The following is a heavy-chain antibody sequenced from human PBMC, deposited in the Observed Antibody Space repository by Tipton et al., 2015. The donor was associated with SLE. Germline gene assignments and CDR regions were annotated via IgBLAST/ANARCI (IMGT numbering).Heavy chain of an antibody. Sequence: TLSLTCAVYGGSFSGYYWSWIRQPPGKGLEWIGEVNHSGSTNYNPSLKSRVTISVDTSKNQFSLKLSSVTAADTAVYYCAREASYCGGDCYPSWFGPWGQGTLVTVSS. D-gene: IGHD2-21*01. CDR1: GGSFSGYY. CDR2: VNHSGST. V-gene: IGHV4-34*01. CDR3: AREASYCGGDCYPSWFGP. J-gene: IGHJ5*02.